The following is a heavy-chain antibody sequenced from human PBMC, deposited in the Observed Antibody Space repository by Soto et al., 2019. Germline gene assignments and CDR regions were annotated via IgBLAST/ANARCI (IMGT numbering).Heavy chain of an antibody. D-gene: IGHD3-22*01. CDR2: INHSGST. J-gene: IGHJ4*02. Sequence: SETLSLTCAVYGVSFSGYYWSWIRQPPGKGLEWIGEINHSGSTNYNPSLKSRVTISVDTSKNQFSLKLSSVTAADTAVYYCATASLNYYASSRQLFVYWGKGTLVPVSS. V-gene: IGHV4-34*01. CDR3: ATASLNYYASSRQLFVY. CDR1: GVSFSGYY.